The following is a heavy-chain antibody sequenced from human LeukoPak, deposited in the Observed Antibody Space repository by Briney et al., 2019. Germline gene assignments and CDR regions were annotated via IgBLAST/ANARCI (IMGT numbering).Heavy chain of an antibody. D-gene: IGHD3-22*01. V-gene: IGHV5-51*01. CDR2: IYPGDSDT. CDR3: ARSWHYYDSSGYPVFYAFDI. J-gene: IGHJ3*02. CDR1: GYSFTSYW. Sequence: GESLKISCKGPGYSFTSYWIGWVRQMPGKGLEWMGIIYPGDSDTRYSPSFQGQVTISADKSIRPAYLQWSSLKASDTAMYYCARSWHYYDSSGYPVFYAFDIWGQGTMVTVSS.